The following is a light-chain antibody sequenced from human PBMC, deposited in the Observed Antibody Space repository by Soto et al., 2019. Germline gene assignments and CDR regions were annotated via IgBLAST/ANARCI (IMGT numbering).Light chain of an antibody. V-gene: IGKV1-6*01. CDR1: QGIRND. J-gene: IGKJ1*01. CDR3: LQDNNYPRT. Sequence: AIQMTQSPSSLSASVGDRVTITCRASQGIRNDLGWYQQKPGKAPKLLIYAASSLQSGVPSRFSGSGSGTDSTHTISNLQPEDFATYYCLQDNNYPRTFGQGTKVEIK. CDR2: AAS.